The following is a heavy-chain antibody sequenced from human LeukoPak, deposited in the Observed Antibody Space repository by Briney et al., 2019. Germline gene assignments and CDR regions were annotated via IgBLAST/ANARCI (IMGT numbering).Heavy chain of an antibody. CDR3: ARDEQPDIVVVPAAIGY. D-gene: IGHD2-2*01. CDR2: IKQDGSEK. V-gene: IGHV3-7*01. Sequence: GGSLRLSCAASGFTFSSYWMSWVRQAPGKGLEWVANIKQDGSEKYYVDSVKGRFTISRDNVKNSLYLQMNSLRAEDTAVYYCARDEQPDIVVVPAAIGYWGQGTLVTVSS. CDR1: GFTFSSYW. J-gene: IGHJ4*02.